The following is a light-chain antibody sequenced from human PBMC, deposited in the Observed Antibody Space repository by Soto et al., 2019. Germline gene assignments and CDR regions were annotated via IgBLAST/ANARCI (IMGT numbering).Light chain of an antibody. Sequence: QSALTQPASVSGSPGQSIAISCTGSSSDDGDNNYVCWYQQNPGKAPKLMIYEVTPRPSGVSNRLSGFKSGKPASLTISRLQDEDEADDDCKSYTNRRTTELFGGGPKLIFL. CDR2: EVT. J-gene: IGLJ2*01. V-gene: IGLV2-14*01. CDR1: SSDDGDNNY. CDR3: KSYTNRRTTEL.